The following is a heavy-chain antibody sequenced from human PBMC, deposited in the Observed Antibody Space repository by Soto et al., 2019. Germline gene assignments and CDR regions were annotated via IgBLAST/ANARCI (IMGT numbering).Heavy chain of an antibody. J-gene: IGHJ4*02. CDR2: ISGSGGST. D-gene: IGHD2-15*01. V-gene: IGHV3-23*01. CDR3: AKHSEYSSSSGGYCSGGSCYPFGY. CDR1: GFTFSSYA. Sequence: EVQLLESGGGLVQPGGSLRLSCAASGFTFSSYAMSWVRQAPGKGLEWVSAISGSGGSTYYADSVKGRFTISRDNSKNTLYLQMNSLRAEDTAVYYCAKHSEYSSSSGGYCSGGSCYPFGYWGQGTLVTVSS.